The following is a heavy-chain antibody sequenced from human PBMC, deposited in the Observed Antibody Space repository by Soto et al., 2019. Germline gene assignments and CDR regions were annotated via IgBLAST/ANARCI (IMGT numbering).Heavy chain of an antibody. J-gene: IGHJ4*02. CDR3: ARVYKRYSYGIDY. CDR2: IYSSVST. CDR1: GGSISSGGYY. V-gene: IGHV4-31*03. D-gene: IGHD5-18*01. Sequence: SETLCLTCTVSGGSISSGGYYCSWIRQHPGKGLEWIGYIYSSVSTYYNPSLKSRVTISVDTSKNQFALKLSSGTAADTAVYYCARVYKRYSYGIDYWGQGNLVTVS.